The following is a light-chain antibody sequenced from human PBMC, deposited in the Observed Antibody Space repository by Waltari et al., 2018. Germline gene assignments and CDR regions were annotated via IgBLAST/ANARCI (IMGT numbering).Light chain of an antibody. CDR3: QQYDGSVVT. Sequence: EIVLKQSPGTLSVFPGATVPVPCRASQTITGSWLTWYHQKPGQAPRLLIYGASNRAPGIPDRFSGSGSGTDFTLTISRLEPEDSAVYYCQQYDGSVVTFGGGTKVEIK. V-gene: IGKV3-20*01. CDR1: QTITGSW. J-gene: IGKJ4*01. CDR2: GAS.